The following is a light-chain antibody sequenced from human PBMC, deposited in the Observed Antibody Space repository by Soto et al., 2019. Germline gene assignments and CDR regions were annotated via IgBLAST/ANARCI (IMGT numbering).Light chain of an antibody. CDR3: KQRHMWPIT. CDR2: DAY. V-gene: IGKV3-11*01. Sequence: DIVMTQSPDSLAVSLGERATLSCRASQSVSSYLAWYQQKPGQAPRLLIYDAYNRATGIQPRFSGSGSGTDFTLTIRSLEPEDSAVYYCKQRHMWPITFGQGTRLEIK. CDR1: QSVSSY. J-gene: IGKJ5*01.